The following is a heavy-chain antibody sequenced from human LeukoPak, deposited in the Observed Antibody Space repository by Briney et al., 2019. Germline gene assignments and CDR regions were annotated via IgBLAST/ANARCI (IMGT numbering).Heavy chain of an antibody. J-gene: IGHJ5*02. CDR3: ARGYGRSSLWRGFFDP. CDR1: GGSISSYY. Sequence: SETLSLTCTVSGGSISSYYWSWIRQPPGKGLEWIGYIYYSGSTNYNPSLKSRVTISVDTSKNQFSLKLSSVTAADTAVYYCARGYGRSSLWRGFFDPWGQGTLVTVSS. D-gene: IGHD5-18*01. CDR2: IYYSGST. V-gene: IGHV4-59*01.